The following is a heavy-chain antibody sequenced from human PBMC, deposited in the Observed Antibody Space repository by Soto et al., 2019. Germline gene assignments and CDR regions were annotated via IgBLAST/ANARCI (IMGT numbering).Heavy chain of an antibody. V-gene: IGHV1-18*01. Sequence: QIQLVQSGGEVKKPGASVKVSCKSSGYKFISHSITWVRQAPGQGLEWMGRISAYNGNTNYAQKLQGRVTMTTDTATKSAYMELRSLRSDDRAVYYCARGAFCGGAPGCRDMDVWGQGTTVTVSS. J-gene: IGHJ6*02. CDR1: GYKFISHS. CDR3: ARGAFCGGAPGCRDMDV. CDR2: ISAYNGNT. D-gene: IGHD2-21*01.